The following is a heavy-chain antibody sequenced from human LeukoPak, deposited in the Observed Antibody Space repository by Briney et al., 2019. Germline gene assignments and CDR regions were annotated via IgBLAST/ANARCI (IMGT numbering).Heavy chain of an antibody. CDR3: AKDGSGWKYYFDY. Sequence: GGSLRLSCAASGFTFSSYAMSWVRQAPGKGLEWVSTIIGSGGSTYYADSVKGRFTISRDNSKNTLYLQMNSLRAEDTAVYYCAKDGSGWKYYFDYWDQGTLVTVSS. CDR1: GFTFSSYA. V-gene: IGHV3-23*01. J-gene: IGHJ4*02. D-gene: IGHD6-19*01. CDR2: IIGSGGST.